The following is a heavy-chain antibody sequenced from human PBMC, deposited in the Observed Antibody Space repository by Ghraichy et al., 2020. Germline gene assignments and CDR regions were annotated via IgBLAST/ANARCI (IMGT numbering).Heavy chain of an antibody. CDR1: GFTFSTYW. CDR2: IRQDGNKE. D-gene: IGHD3-22*01. V-gene: IGHV3-7*03. CDR3: ARAENFYDSTGYAGNF. J-gene: IGHJ4*02. Sequence: GGSLRLSCAASGFTFSTYWMNWVRQAPGKGLEWVASIRQDGNKEYYVDSVKGRFTISRDNAKNSLYLQMHSLRAEDTAVYYCARAENFYDSTGYAGNFWGQGTLVTVSS.